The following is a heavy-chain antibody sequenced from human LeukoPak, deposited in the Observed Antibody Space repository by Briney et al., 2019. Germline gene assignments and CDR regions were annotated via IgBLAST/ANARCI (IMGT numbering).Heavy chain of an antibody. D-gene: IGHD3-22*01. J-gene: IGHJ4*02. CDR1: GDSISTSSNY. CDR3: ARLLVGVITTHSGDC. Sequence: SETLSLTCTVSGDSISTSSNYWGWIRQPPGKGLEWIGNIYYSGSTYYNPSLKSRVTISVDTSKNQFSLKLSSVTAADTAMYYCARLLVGVITTHSGDCWGQGTLVTVSS. CDR2: IYYSGST. V-gene: IGHV4-39*01.